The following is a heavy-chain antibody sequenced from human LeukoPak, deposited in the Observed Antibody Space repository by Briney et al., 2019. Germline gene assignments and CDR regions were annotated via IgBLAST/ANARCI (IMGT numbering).Heavy chain of an antibody. CDR1: GFTFSSYG. D-gene: IGHD6-19*01. V-gene: IGHV3-33*01. CDR3: ARDGSSGWYWVDY. Sequence: GGSPRLSCAASGFTFSSYGMHWVRQAPGKGLEWVAVIWYDGSNKYYADSVKGRFTISRDNSKNTLYLQMNSLRAEDTAVYYCARDGSSGWYWVDYWGQGTLVTVSS. CDR2: IWYDGSNK. J-gene: IGHJ4*02.